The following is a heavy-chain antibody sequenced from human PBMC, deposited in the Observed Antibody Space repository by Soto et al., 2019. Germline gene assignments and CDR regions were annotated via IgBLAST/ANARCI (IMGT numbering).Heavy chain of an antibody. CDR2: ISGGSVSST. CDR1: GFTFMSYA. V-gene: IGHV3-23*01. D-gene: IGHD1-1*01. Sequence: EVQLLESGGDSVHPGGSLRLSCAVSGFTFMSYAMSWVRQAPGKGLEWVSGISGGSVSSTFYADAVKGRFTISRDNSKNTLYLQKNSLRAEDTAIYYCAKDPQPMAPQNWIEYWGPGTLVTVSS. CDR3: AKDPQPMAPQNWIEY. J-gene: IGHJ5*01.